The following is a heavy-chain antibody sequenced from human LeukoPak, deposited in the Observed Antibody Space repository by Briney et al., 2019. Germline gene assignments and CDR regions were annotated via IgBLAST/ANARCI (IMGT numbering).Heavy chain of an antibody. CDR1: GGSFSGCY. V-gene: IGHV4-34*01. D-gene: IGHD3-22*01. CDR3: ATLPRYDSSGYYYARPFDY. CDR2: INHSGST. J-gene: IGHJ4*02. Sequence: PSETLSLTCAVYGGSFSGCYWSWIRQPPGKGLEWIGEINHSGSTNYNPSLKSRVTISVDASKNQFSLKLSSVTAADTAVYYCATLPRYDSSGYYYARPFDYWGQGTLVTVSS.